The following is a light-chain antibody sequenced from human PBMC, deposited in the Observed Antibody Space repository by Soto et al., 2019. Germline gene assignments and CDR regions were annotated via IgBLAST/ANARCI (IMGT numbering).Light chain of an antibody. J-gene: IGKJ3*01. CDR1: QSVSSN. V-gene: IGKV3-15*01. CDR3: QQYENWPPRN. CDR2: GAS. Sequence: EIVMTQSPATLSVSPGERATLSCRATQSVSSNLAWYQQKPGQAPMLLIYGASIRATGISARFSGSGSGTEVTLTISSLPSEDFAVYYCQQYENWPPRNFGPGTKVDIK.